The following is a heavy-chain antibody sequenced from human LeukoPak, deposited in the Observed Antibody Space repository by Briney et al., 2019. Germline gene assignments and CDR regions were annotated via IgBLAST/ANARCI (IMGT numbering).Heavy chain of an antibody. CDR3: ATLPGGQLLYGGFDY. Sequence: GGSLRLSCAASGFTFSSYTMHWVRQAPGKGLEYVSAISNNGGSTYYANSVKGRFTISRDNSKNTLYLQMGSLRAEDMAVYYCATLPGGQLLYGGFDYWGQGTLVTVSS. J-gene: IGHJ4*02. CDR2: ISNNGGST. D-gene: IGHD2-2*02. CDR1: GFTFSSYT. V-gene: IGHV3-64*01.